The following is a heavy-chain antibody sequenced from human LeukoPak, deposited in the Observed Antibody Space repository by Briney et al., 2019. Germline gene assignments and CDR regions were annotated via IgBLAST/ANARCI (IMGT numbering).Heavy chain of an antibody. V-gene: IGHV4-4*07. J-gene: IGHJ4*02. CDR2: IYTSGST. Sequence: SETLSLTCTVSGGSISSYFWSWIRQPAGKGLEWIGRIYTSGSTNYNPSLKSRVTMSVDTSKNQFSLKLSSVTAADTAVYYCARESRRTGDFDYWGQGTLVTVSS. CDR3: ARESRRTGDFDY. CDR1: GGSISSYF. D-gene: IGHD7-27*01.